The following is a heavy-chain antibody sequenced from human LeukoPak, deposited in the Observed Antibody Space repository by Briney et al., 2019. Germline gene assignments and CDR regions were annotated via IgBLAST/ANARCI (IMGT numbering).Heavy chain of an antibody. CDR2: IIPILGIA. V-gene: IGHV1-69*04. CDR3: ARVPAAGIYYFDY. Sequence: ASVKVSCKASGGTFSSYAISWVRQAPGQGLEWMGRIIPILGIANYAQKFQGRVTITADKSTSTAYMELSSLRSEDTAVYYCARVPAAGIYYFDYWGQGTLVTVSS. J-gene: IGHJ4*02. CDR1: GGTFSSYA. D-gene: IGHD6-13*01.